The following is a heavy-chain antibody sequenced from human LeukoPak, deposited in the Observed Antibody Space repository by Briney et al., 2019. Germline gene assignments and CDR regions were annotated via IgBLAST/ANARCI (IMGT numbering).Heavy chain of an antibody. CDR1: GGTFSSYA. J-gene: IGHJ4*02. V-gene: IGHV1-69*01. CDR3: ASSPFPYYYDSSGYYDYFDY. CDR2: IIPIFGTA. D-gene: IGHD3-22*01. Sequence: SVKVSCRASGGTFSSYAISWVRQAPGQGLEWMGGIIPIFGTANYAQKFQGRVTITADESTSTAYMELSSLRSEDTAVYYCASSPFPYYYDSSGYYDYFDYWGQGTLVTVSS.